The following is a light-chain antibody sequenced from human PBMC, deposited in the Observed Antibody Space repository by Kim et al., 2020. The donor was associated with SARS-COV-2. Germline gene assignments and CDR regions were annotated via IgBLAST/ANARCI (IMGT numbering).Light chain of an antibody. CDR2: GAS. CDR3: QQYYTTPPT. J-gene: IGKJ4*01. CDR1: QSILYRSKNKNH. V-gene: IGKV4-1*01. Sequence: ATFNCKSSQSILYRSKNKNHLAWYQQKPGQPPKLLVYGASTRESGVPDQFSGSGSGTDFTLTISSLQAEDVAVYYCQQYYTTPPTFGGGTKVDIK.